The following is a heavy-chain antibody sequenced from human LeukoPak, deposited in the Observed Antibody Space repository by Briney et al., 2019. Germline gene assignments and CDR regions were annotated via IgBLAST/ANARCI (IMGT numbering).Heavy chain of an antibody. CDR2: IWYDGSNK. CDR1: GFTFSGYG. J-gene: IGHJ4*02. V-gene: IGHV3-33*06. CDR3: AKEGLTGDYFDY. D-gene: IGHD7-27*01. Sequence: GGSLRLSCAASGFTFSGYGMHWVRQAPGKGLEWVAVIWYDGSNKYYADSVKGRFTISRDNSKNTLYLQMNSLRAEDTAVYYCAKEGLTGDYFDYWGQGTLVSVSS.